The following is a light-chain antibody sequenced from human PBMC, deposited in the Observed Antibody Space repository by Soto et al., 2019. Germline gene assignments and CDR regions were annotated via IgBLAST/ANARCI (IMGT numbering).Light chain of an antibody. Sequence: QSALTQPRSVSGSPGQSVTISCTGTSSDVGGYNYVSWYQQHPDNAPKVMIYDVTKRPSGFPDRFSGSKSGNTASLTISGLQAEDEADYYCCSYAGSYIYVFGTGTKLTVL. CDR1: SSDVGGYNY. V-gene: IGLV2-11*01. CDR2: DVT. CDR3: CSYAGSYIYV. J-gene: IGLJ1*01.